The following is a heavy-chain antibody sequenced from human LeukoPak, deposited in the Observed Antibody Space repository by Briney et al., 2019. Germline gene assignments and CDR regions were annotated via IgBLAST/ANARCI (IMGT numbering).Heavy chain of an antibody. Sequence: GGSLRLSCAASGFTFSNYGMHWVRQAPGKGLEWVAVISYDGSNKYHADSVKGRFTISRDNAKNTLYLQMNSLRAEDTAVYYCARDPYYDILTGPDDYWGQGTLVTVSS. J-gene: IGHJ4*02. V-gene: IGHV3-30*03. D-gene: IGHD3-9*01. CDR3: ARDPYYDILTGPDDY. CDR1: GFTFSNYG. CDR2: ISYDGSNK.